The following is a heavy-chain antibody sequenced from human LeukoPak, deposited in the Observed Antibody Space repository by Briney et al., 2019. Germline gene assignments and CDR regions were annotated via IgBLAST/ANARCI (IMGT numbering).Heavy chain of an antibody. V-gene: IGHV3-11*04. J-gene: IGHJ4*02. Sequence: GGSLRLSCAASGFTFSDSYMTWVRQAPGKGVEWVAYISGSGHDINYSESAKGRFTISRDNAKNSLYLQMNSLRAEDTAVYYCARSKWEVPFDYWGQGTLVTVSS. D-gene: IGHD1-26*01. CDR2: ISGSGHDI. CDR1: GFTFSDSY. CDR3: ARSKWEVPFDY.